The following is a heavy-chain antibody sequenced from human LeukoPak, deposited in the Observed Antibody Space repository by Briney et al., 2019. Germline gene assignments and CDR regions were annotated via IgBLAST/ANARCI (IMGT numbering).Heavy chain of an antibody. CDR1: GGTFSSYT. CDR3: AVSSSGWYEGLDAFDI. D-gene: IGHD6-19*01. CDR2: IIPILGIA. V-gene: IGHV1-69*02. Sequence: VASVKVSCKASGGTFSSYTISWVRQAPGQGLEWMGRIIPILGIANYAQKFQGRVTITADKSTSTAYMELSSLRSEDTAVYYCAVSSSGWYEGLDAFDIWGQGTMVTVSP. J-gene: IGHJ3*02.